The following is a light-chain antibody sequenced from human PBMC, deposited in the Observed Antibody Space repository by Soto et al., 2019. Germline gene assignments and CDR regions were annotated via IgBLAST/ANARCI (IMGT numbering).Light chain of an antibody. Sequence: DIQMTQSPSTLSASVGDRVTITCRASQSISSWLAWYQQKPGKAPKHLIYKASSLASGVPSRFSGSGSGTEFTLTISSLQPDDFATYYCQQYNSYPLTVGGGTKVEIK. CDR3: QQYNSYPLT. CDR2: KAS. V-gene: IGKV1-5*03. J-gene: IGKJ4*01. CDR1: QSISSW.